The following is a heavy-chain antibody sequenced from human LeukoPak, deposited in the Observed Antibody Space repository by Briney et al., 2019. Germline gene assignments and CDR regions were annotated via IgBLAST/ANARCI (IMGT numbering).Heavy chain of an antibody. CDR1: GFSFTSNA. V-gene: IGHV3-23*01. J-gene: IGHJ4*02. Sequence: GGSLRLSCAASGFSFTSNAMTWVRQAPGKGLEWVSTISGNGLSTWYADSVKGRFTISRDTSKNTLSLQMNTLRAEDTAVYYCARAAAAGTKVDYWGQGTLVTVSS. CDR3: ARAAAAGTKVDY. D-gene: IGHD6-13*01. CDR2: ISGNGLST.